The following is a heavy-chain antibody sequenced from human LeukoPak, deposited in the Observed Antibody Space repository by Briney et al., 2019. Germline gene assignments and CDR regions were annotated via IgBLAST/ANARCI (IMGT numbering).Heavy chain of an antibody. D-gene: IGHD2-21*02. CDR2: ISYDGSNK. Sequence: PGGSLRLSCAASGFTFSSYAMHWVRQAPGKGLGWVAVISYDGSNKYYADSVKGRFTISRDNSKNTLYLQMNSLRAEDTAVYYCARDAIVVVTATGCFQHWGQGTLVTVSS. CDR3: ARDAIVVVTATGCFQH. CDR1: GFTFSSYA. V-gene: IGHV3-30-3*01. J-gene: IGHJ1*01.